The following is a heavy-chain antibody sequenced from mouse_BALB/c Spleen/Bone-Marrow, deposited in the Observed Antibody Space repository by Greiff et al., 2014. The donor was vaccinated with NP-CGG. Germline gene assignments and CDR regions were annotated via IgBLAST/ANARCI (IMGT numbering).Heavy chain of an antibody. CDR1: GFNIKDTY. CDR2: IDPANDNT. D-gene: IGHD2-12*01. CDR3: SRAYCYYAWFAY. Sequence: EVQLQQSGAEFVKPGASVKLSCTASGFNIKDTYMHWVKRRPEQGLEWIGRIDPANDNTKYDPKFQGKATITEDTSSNTAYLQRSXLXXENTAVYYVSRAYCYYAWFAYWGQGTLVTVSA. J-gene: IGHJ3*01. V-gene: IGHV14-3*02.